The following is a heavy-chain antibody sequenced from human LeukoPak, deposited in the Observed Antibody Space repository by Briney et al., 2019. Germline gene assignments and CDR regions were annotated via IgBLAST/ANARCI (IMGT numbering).Heavy chain of an antibody. V-gene: IGHV4-39*02. CDR3: ARERGGRIAARLRGWFDP. D-gene: IGHD6-6*01. CDR2: ISDSGNS. Sequence: PSETLSLTCTVSGGSISSRSYYWGWIRQPPGKGLVWIGKISDSGNSYYSPSLRSRVTISIDTSKNQFSLKLSSVTATDTAVYYCARERGGRIAARLRGWFDPWGQGTLVTVSS. J-gene: IGHJ5*02. CDR1: GGSISSRSYY.